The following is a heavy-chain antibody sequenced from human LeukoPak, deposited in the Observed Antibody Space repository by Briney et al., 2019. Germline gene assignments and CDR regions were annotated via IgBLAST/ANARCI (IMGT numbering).Heavy chain of an antibody. Sequence: GASVKVSCKASGYTFTYHYIHLVRQAPGQGLEWMGWINPKSGGTEYAQKFQGRVTMTRETSINAAYMELSSLTSDDTAMYYCARGGYSGYDYDFDYWGQGTLVTVSS. J-gene: IGHJ4*02. CDR1: GYTFTYHY. CDR2: INPKSGGT. D-gene: IGHD5-12*01. CDR3: ARGGYSGYDYDFDY. V-gene: IGHV1-2*02.